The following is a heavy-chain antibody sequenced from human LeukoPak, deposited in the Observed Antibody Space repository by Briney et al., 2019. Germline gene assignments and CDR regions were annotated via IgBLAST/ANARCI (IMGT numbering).Heavy chain of an antibody. J-gene: IGHJ4*02. CDR3: ARDPCGNPCFYFDL. Sequence: ASVKVSCKASGYSFSSFGISWVRQAPGQGLEWMGWISVYNGNIKHGQKFQGRVTMTTDTSTNIAYMELTSLRFDDTAVYYCARDPCGNPCFYFDLWGQGALVTVTA. CDR1: GYSFSSFG. D-gene: IGHD1-1*01. CDR2: ISVYNGNI. V-gene: IGHV1-18*01.